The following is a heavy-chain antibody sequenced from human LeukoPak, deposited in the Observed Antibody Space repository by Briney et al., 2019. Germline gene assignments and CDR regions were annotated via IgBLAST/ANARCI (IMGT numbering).Heavy chain of an antibody. CDR1: GGSISSSSYY. V-gene: IGHV4-61*05. CDR2: IYYSGDT. Sequence: PSETLSLTCTVSGGSISSSSYYWGWIRQPPGKGLEWIGYIYYSGDTNYNPSLKSRVTISVDTSKNQLSLKLTSVTAADTAMYYCTGGPSGSYGQTLYWGQGTLVTVSS. D-gene: IGHD1-26*01. J-gene: IGHJ4*01. CDR3: TGGPSGSYGQTLY.